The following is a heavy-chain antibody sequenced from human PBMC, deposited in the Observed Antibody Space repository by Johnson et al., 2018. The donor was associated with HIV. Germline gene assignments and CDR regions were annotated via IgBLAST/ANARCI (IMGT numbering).Heavy chain of an antibody. CDR2: INWNGGST. CDR3: ARVIGYDSSGKAFDI. CDR1: GFTFDDFG. D-gene: IGHD3-22*01. J-gene: IGHJ3*02. Sequence: VLLVESGGGVQRPGGSLRLSCAASGFTFDDFGMGWVRQAPGKGLEWVSGINWNGGSTSYADSVTGRFTISRDNAKNSLYVQMNSLRAEDTALYHCARVIGYDSSGKAFDIWGQGTMVTVSS. V-gene: IGHV3-20*01.